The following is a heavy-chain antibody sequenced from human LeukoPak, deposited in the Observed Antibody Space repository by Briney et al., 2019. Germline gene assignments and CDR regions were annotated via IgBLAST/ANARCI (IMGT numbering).Heavy chain of an antibody. J-gene: IGHJ6*02. D-gene: IGHD5-12*01. CDR1: GYTFTSYG. Sequence: ASVKVSCKASGYTFTSYGVSWVRQAPGQGLEWMGWISAYNGNTNYAQKLQGRVTMTTDTSTSTAYMELRSLRSDDTAVYYCARGVSGYDPQGYYYYGMDVWGQGTTVTVSS. V-gene: IGHV1-18*01. CDR3: ARGVSGYDPQGYYYYGMDV. CDR2: ISAYNGNT.